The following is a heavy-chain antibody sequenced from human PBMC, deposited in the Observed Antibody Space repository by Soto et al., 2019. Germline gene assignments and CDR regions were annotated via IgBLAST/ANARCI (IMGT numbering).Heavy chain of an antibody. CDR3: ARDFAYFDS. V-gene: IGHV4-61*08. CDR1: GGYFMIGGYS. J-gene: IGHJ4*02. D-gene: IGHD3-3*01. CDR2: FYHTGRT. Sequence: SEMLPHSCTVSGGYFMIGGYSWIWIRQPPGKGLEWIGYFYHTGRTSYNPSLKSRVSISMDTSKNQFSLNLDSVTAADTAVYFCARDFAYFDSWGQGTLVAAS.